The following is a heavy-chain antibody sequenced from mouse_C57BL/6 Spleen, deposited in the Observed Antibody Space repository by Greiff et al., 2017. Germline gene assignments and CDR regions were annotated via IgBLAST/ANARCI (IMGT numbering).Heavy chain of an antibody. CDR3: ARVNYYGSSYYFDD. CDR2: INYDGSST. J-gene: IGHJ2*01. CDR1: GFTFSDYY. D-gene: IGHD1-1*01. V-gene: IGHV5-16*01. Sequence: EVKLMESEGGLVQPGSSMKLSCTASGFTFSDYYMAWVRQVPEKGLEWVANINYDGSSTYYLDSLKSRFIISRDNAKNILYLQMSSLKSEDTATYYCARVNYYGSSYYFDDWGQGTTLTVSS.